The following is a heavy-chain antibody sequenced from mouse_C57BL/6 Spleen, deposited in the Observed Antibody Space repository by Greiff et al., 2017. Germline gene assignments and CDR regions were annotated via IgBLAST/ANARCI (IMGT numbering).Heavy chain of an antibody. CDR1: GYTFTDYY. CDR2: IYPGSGNT. CDR3: ARDDGC. J-gene: IGHJ4*01. D-gene: IGHD2-3*01. V-gene: IGHV1-76*01. Sequence: QVQLQQSGAELVRPGASVKLSCKASGYTFTDYYINWVKQRPGQGLEWIARIYPGSGNTYYNEKVKGKATLTAEKSSSTAYMQRSSLTSEDSAVYFCARDDGCWGQGTSVTVSS.